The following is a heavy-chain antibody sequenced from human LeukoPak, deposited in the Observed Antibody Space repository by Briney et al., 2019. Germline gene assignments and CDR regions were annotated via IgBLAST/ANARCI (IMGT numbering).Heavy chain of an antibody. J-gene: IGHJ2*01. CDR2: VYNSGDT. D-gene: IGHD3-16*01. Sequence: SETLSLTCTVSGGSTSSDYWSWIRQSPGKGLEWVGYVYNSGDTGKNPSLKSRVTILLDTSKNQCSLKLTSVSAADTAVYYCARLKLGVYFDLWGRGTLVTVSS. V-gene: IGHV4-59*08. CDR3: ARLKLGVYFDL. CDR1: GGSTSSDY.